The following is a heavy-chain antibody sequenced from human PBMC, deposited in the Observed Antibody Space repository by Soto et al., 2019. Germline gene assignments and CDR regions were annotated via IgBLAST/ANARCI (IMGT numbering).Heavy chain of an antibody. CDR1: GGSISSGGYY. V-gene: IGHV4-31*03. CDR2: ISYSGST. Sequence: QVQLQESGPGLVKPSQTLSLTCTVSGGSISSGGYYWSWIRQHPGTGLEWIGYISYSGSTYYNPSLTSRGTISVDTSKNQFSRILNSVTAADTAVYYCARGVLHWGQGTLVTVSS. J-gene: IGHJ4*01. CDR3: ARGVLH.